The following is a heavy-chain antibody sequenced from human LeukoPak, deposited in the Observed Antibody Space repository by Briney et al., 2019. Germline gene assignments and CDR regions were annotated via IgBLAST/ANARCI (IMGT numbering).Heavy chain of an antibody. Sequence: ASVKVSCKASGGTFSSYAISWVRQAPGQGLEWMGRIIPILGIANYAQKFQGRVTITADKSTSTAYMELSSLRSEDTAVYYCARAGLLWFGELYRPYDYWGQGTLVTVSS. CDR2: IIPILGIA. CDR1: GGTFSSYA. CDR3: ARAGLLWFGELYRPYDY. D-gene: IGHD3-10*01. V-gene: IGHV1-69*04. J-gene: IGHJ4*02.